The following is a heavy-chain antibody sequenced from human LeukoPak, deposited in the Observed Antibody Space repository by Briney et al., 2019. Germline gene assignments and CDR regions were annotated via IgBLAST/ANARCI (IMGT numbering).Heavy chain of an antibody. CDR1: GGSISSYY. CDR2: IYYSGST. Sequence: SETLSLTCTVSGGSISSYYWSWIRQPPGKGLEWIGYIYYSGSTNYNPSLKSRVTISVDTSKNQFSLKLSSVTAADTAVYYCARANVGYCSSTSCFTDTYYYYYGMDVWGQGTTVTVS. D-gene: IGHD2-2*01. CDR3: ARANVGYCSSTSCFTDTYYYYYGMDV. J-gene: IGHJ6*02. V-gene: IGHV4-59*01.